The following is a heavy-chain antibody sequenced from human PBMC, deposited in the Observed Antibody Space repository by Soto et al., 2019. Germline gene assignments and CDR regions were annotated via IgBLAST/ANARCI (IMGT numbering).Heavy chain of an antibody. J-gene: IGHJ4*02. Sequence: SETLSLTCAVYGGSFSGYYWSWIRQPPGKGLEWIGEINHSGSTNYNPSLKSRVTISVDTSKNQFSLKLSSVTAADTAVYYCARRPYYHGPQFDYWGQGTLLTVSS. D-gene: IGHD3-10*01. CDR3: ARRPYYHGPQFDY. V-gene: IGHV4-34*01. CDR2: INHSGST. CDR1: GGSFSGYY.